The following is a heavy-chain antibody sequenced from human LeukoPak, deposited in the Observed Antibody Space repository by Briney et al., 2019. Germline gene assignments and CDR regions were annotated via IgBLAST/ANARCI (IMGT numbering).Heavy chain of an antibody. CDR1: GFTFNTFW. CDR2: IKQDGSEK. J-gene: IGHJ4*02. V-gene: IGHV3-7*01. D-gene: IGHD1-26*01. CDR3: ARMWRWWELLY. Sequence: PGGSLRLSCAASGFTFNTFWMSWVRQAPGKGLEWVANIKQDGSEKYYVDSVKGRFTISRDNAKNSLYLQMNSLRAEDTAVYYCARMWRWWELLYWGQGTLVTVSS.